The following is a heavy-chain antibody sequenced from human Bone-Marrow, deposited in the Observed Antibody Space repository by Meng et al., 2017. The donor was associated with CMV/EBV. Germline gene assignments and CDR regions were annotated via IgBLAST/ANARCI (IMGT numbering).Heavy chain of an antibody. CDR2: ITSSSTLI. J-gene: IGHJ4*02. CDR3: ARDPDHSHGGSGRCLDY. Sequence: GGSLRLSCAASGFTLSSYAMIWVRQTPGKGLEWLSFITSSSTLIYQADSVKGRFTVSRDNAKNSLYLQMNSLRAEDTAIYYCARDPDHSHGGSGRCLDYWGQGTRVTGYS. V-gene: IGHV3-21*01. D-gene: IGHD3-10*01. CDR1: GFTLSSYA.